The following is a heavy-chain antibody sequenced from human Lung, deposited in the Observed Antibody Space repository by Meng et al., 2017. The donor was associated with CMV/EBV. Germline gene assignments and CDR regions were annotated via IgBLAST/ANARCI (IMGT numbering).Heavy chain of an antibody. D-gene: IGHD2-2*01. Sequence: GGSXRLXCVVSRVTFRNYAMHWVRQAPGKGPEWVAVISSDGQNKYYADSVKGRFAISRDNLRSTLYLQLSSLRLEDTAVYYCATYSRAPAALLAYFNYWVLGTXVTVSS. CDR2: ISSDGQNK. V-gene: IGHV3-30*09. CDR1: RVTFRNYA. J-gene: IGHJ4*02. CDR3: ATYSRAPAALLAYFNY.